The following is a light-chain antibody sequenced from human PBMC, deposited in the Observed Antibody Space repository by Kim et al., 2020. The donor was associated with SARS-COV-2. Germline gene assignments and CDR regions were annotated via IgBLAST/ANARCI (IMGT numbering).Light chain of an antibody. V-gene: IGKV1-13*02. J-gene: IGKJ5*01. CDR2: DAS. CDR1: QVISSA. Sequence: GDSVTFTCRPSQVISSAVAWYQQQSGTAPKLLIYDASSLEGGVPPRFSGRVSGTDFIFTITRLQAADSATYFCQQYSDTPITFGQGTRLEIK. CDR3: QQYSDTPIT.